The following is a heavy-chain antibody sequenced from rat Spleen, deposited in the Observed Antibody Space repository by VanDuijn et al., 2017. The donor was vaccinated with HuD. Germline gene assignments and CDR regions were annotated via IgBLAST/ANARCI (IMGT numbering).Heavy chain of an antibody. Sequence: EVQLVESGGGLVQPGRSLKLSCEASGFTFNKYWMTWIRQAPGKGLEWIASIINTGDGTYYPDSVKGRFTISRDNAKNTLYLQLNSPTTEDTATYYCARVLTMGHYEDCWGQGVMVTVSP. V-gene: IGHV5-31*01. CDR2: IINTGDGT. D-gene: IGHD1-7*01. CDR3: ARVLTMGHYEDC. J-gene: IGHJ2*01. CDR1: GFTFNKYW.